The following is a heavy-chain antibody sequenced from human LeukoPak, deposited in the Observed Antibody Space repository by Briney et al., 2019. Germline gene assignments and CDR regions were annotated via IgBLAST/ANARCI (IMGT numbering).Heavy chain of an antibody. CDR3: ARDLGGRITIFGVVFDY. V-gene: IGHV3-7*01. D-gene: IGHD3-3*01. CDR1: GFTFTDYW. CDR2: IKEDGSET. Sequence: GGSLRLSCAASGFTFTDYWMDWVRQAPGKGLEWVANIKEDGSETYYVDSVKGRFTISRDNAKNSVYLQMNSLRAEDSAVYYCARDLGGRITIFGVVFDYWGQGTLVTVSS. J-gene: IGHJ4*02.